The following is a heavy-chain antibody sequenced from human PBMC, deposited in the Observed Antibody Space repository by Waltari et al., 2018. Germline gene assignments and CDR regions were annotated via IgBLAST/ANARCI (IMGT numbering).Heavy chain of an antibody. CDR2: IWSDENNK. V-gene: IGHV3-30*02. Sequence: QVQLVESGGGVVQPGGSLRLSCAASGFTFSNYGILWVRQVPGKGLEWVAFIWSDENNKHYADSVQGRFTISRDNSKNTVFLQMDRLTTDDTAVYYCAKGPDSSGYFSTWLDPWGQGILVTVSS. J-gene: IGHJ5*02. CDR3: AKGPDSSGYFSTWLDP. CDR1: GFTFSNYG. D-gene: IGHD3-22*01.